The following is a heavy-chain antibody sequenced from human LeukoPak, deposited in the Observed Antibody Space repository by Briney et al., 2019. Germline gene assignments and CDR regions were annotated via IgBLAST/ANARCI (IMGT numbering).Heavy chain of an antibody. Sequence: SQTLSLTCVISGDSVSSNSVAWNWIRQSPSRGLEWLGRTYYRSKWYNDYATSVKSRITINPDTSKNQFSLQLNSVTPEDTAIYYCVRAHNWNFGYWGQGTLVTVSP. J-gene: IGHJ4*02. D-gene: IGHD1-7*01. CDR1: GDSVSSNSVA. V-gene: IGHV6-1*01. CDR3: VRAHNWNFGY. CDR2: TYYRSKWYN.